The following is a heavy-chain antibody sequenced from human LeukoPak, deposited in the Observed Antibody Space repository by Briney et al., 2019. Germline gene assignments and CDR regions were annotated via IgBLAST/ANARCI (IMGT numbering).Heavy chain of an antibody. CDR1: GFTFGTY. CDR3: VRDRVPGATRGEFDF. D-gene: IGHD1-26*01. J-gene: IGHJ4*02. V-gene: IGHV3-21*01. Sequence: GGSLRLSCRVSGFTFGTYMNWVRQAPGGGLEWVAAISSDSDYIYYGDSMKGRFTISRGNAKTALYLEMNNLRAEDTAVYFCVRDRVPGATRGEFDFWGQGTLVTVSS. CDR2: ISSDSDYI.